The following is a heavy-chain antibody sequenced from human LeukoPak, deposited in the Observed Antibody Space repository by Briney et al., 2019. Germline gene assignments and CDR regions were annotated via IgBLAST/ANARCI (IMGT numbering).Heavy chain of an antibody. V-gene: IGHV3-30*02. J-gene: IGHJ4*02. CDR1: GFTFSSYG. CDR2: IWFDGSNK. Sequence: GGSLRLSCTASGFTFSSYGMHWVRQAPGKGLEWVAVIWFDGSNKYYADSVKGRFTISRDNSKNTLYLQMNSLRAEDAAVYYCAKHLYYDSGAYHTLSSFDYWGQGTLVTVSS. CDR3: AKHLYYDSGAYHTLSSFDY. D-gene: IGHD3-22*01.